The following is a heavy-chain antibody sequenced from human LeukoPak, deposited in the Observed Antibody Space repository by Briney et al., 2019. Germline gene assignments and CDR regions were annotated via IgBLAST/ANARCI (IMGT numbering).Heavy chain of an antibody. J-gene: IGHJ3*02. CDR1: GGSISSYY. CDR2: IYTSGST. V-gene: IGHV4-4*09. Sequence: PSETLSLTCTVSGGSISSYYWSWIRQPPGKGLEWIGYIYTSGSTNYNPSLKSRVTISVDTSKNQFSLKLSSVTAADTAVDYCARGGEGSAFDIWGQGTMVTVSS. CDR3: ARGGEGSAFDI. D-gene: IGHD3-16*01.